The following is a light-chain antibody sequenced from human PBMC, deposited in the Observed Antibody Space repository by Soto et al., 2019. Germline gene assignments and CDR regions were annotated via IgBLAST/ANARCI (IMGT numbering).Light chain of an antibody. CDR1: QSISNY. CDR2: AAS. J-gene: IGKJ4*01. V-gene: IGKV1-39*01. Sequence: DMEMTQSPSSLSASVGDRVTITCRASQSISNYLNWYQHKPGKVPKLLIYAASSLQSGVPTRFSGSGSGTDFTLTINSLQPDELATYYCQQSYGTPRTFGGGTKIEIK. CDR3: QQSYGTPRT.